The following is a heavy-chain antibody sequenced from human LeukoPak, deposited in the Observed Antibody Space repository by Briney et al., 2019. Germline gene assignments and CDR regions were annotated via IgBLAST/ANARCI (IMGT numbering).Heavy chain of an antibody. J-gene: IGHJ4*02. D-gene: IGHD2-2*01. CDR3: ARDSTLDY. CDR1: GYTFINYA. V-gene: IGHV1-18*01. CDR2: ISAYNANT. Sequence: ASVKVSCKASGYTFINYAISWVRQAPGQGLEWMGWISAYNANTHYAQKIQGRVTVTTDTSTSTAYMELRSLRSDDTAVFYCARDSTLDYWGQGTLVTVSS.